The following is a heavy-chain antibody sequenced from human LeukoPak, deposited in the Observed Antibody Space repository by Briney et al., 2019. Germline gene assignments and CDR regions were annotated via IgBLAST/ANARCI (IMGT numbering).Heavy chain of an antibody. J-gene: IGHJ6*04. CDR3: ARDGLTRGRAGDV. V-gene: IGHV4-34*01. Sequence: PSETLSLTCAVYGGSFSGYYWSWIRQPPGKGLEWIGEINHSGSTNYNPSLKSRVTISVDTSKNQFSLKLSSVTAADTAVYYCARDGLTRGRAGDVWGKGTTVTISS. D-gene: IGHD1-26*01. CDR1: GGSFSGYY. CDR2: INHSGST.